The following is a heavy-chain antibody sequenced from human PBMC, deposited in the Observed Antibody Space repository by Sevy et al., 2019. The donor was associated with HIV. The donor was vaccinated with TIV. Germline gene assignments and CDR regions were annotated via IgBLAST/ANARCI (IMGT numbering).Heavy chain of an antibody. J-gene: IGHJ2*01. CDR3: ARDHGGVQDWYFDL. CDR1: GFTVSNNY. V-gene: IGHV3-53*01. Sequence: GGSLRLSCAASGFTVSNNYMSWVRQAPGKGLEWVSVIYTGGSTYYVDSVEGRFTMSRDDSQNTVYLEMNDLSAEDTAIYYCARDHGGVQDWYFDLWGRGTLVTVSS. D-gene: IGHD2-8*02. CDR2: IYTGGST.